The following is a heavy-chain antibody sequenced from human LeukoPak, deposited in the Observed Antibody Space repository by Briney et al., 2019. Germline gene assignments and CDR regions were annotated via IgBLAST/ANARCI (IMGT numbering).Heavy chain of an antibody. D-gene: IGHD2-15*01. J-gene: IGHJ5*01. CDR2: IYHGGNT. V-gene: IGHV4-38-2*01. CDR3: ARLSGIYCDRGSCFNCFDS. Sequence: SETLSLTCAVSDYSISSGYYWAWIRQPPGKGLEWIGNIYHGGNTYYNPSLKSRVTLSVDTSKNQFSLRLTSVTAADTAVYYCARLSGIYCDRGSCFNCFDSWGQGTLVTVSS. CDR1: DYSISSGYY.